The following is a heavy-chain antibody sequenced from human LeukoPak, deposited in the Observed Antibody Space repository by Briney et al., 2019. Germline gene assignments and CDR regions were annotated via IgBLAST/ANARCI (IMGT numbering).Heavy chain of an antibody. CDR2: IYYSGST. D-gene: IGHD2-2*02. CDR1: GGSITSGDYY. V-gene: IGHV4-30-4*08. CDR3: ASQYCSSNSCYIYDY. Sequence: SQTLSLTCTVSGGSITSGDYYWSWIRQPPGKGLEWIGYIYYSGSTYYNPSLKSRLTMSVDTSKNQFSLKLSSVTAADTAVYYCASQYCSSNSCYIYDYWGQGTLVTVSS. J-gene: IGHJ4*02.